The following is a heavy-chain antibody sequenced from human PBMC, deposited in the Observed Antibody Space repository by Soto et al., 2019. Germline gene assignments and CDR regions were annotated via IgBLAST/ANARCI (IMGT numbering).Heavy chain of an antibody. CDR2: INSDGGIT. V-gene: IGHV3-74*01. Sequence: VGSMRVWSAASGGKFINSGVSWVRQDPGKGLVWVSRINSDGGITSYADSVKGRFTISRDNAKDTLYLQMNSLRAEDTAVYYCARDYGDYVLPWGQGAMVTVSS. CDR3: ARDYGDYVLP. J-gene: IGHJ3*01. CDR1: GGKFINSG. D-gene: IGHD4-17*01.